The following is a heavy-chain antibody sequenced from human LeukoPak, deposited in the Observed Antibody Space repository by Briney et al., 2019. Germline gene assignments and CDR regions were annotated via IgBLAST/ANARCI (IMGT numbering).Heavy chain of an antibody. CDR2: INPNSGGT. D-gene: IGHD2-2*01. Sequence: ASVKVSCKASGYTFTGYYMHWVRQAPGQGLEWMGWINPNSGGTNYAQKFQGRVTMTRDTSISTAYMELSRLRSDDTAVYYCARPVGCSSTSCITPLFDPWGQGTLVTVSS. CDR3: ARPVGCSSTSCITPLFDP. CDR1: GYTFTGYY. J-gene: IGHJ5*02. V-gene: IGHV1-2*02.